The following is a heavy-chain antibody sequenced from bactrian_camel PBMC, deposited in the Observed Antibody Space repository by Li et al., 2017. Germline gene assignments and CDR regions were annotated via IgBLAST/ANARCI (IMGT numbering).Heavy chain of an antibody. CDR2: LFANGGT. J-gene: IGHJ4*01. D-gene: IGHD2*01. CDR1: GYILGCT. Sequence: HVQLVESGGGSVQAGGSLKLSCAVSGYILGCTLGWYRQAPDKERELVSSLFANGGTYYHDSVKGRFTFAQDNTENAVYLQMNSLKPEDSAMYYCAAVPRGKSCGTWYPPPNFWGQGRGTQVTVS. V-gene: IGHV3S53*01.